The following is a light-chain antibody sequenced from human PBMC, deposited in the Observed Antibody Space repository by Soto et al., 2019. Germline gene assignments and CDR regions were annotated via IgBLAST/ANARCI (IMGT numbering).Light chain of an antibody. CDR2: VNGDGSH. V-gene: IGLV4-69*01. CDR3: QTWGTGVV. J-gene: IGLJ3*02. CDR1: SEHSRYA. Sequence: QSVLTQSPSASASLGASVKLTCTLSSEHSRYAVLWHQQHPEKGPRYLMKVNGDGSHNTGDEILGRFSGSSAGAERYLTISNLQPEDEADYYCQTWGTGVVFGGGTKLTVL.